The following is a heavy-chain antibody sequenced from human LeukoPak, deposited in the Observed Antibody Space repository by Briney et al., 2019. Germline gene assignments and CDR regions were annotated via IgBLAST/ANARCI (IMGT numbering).Heavy chain of an antibody. D-gene: IGHD2-15*01. V-gene: IGHV4-59*01. CDR2: IYYSGST. J-gene: IGHJ5*02. Sequence: PSETLSPTCTVPGGSISSYYWSWIRQPPGKGLEWIGYIYYSGSTNYNPSLKSRVTISVDTSKNQFSLKLSSVTAADTAVYYCARGYCSGGSCLENRFDPWGQGTLVTVSS. CDR1: GGSISSYY. CDR3: ARGYCSGGSCLENRFDP.